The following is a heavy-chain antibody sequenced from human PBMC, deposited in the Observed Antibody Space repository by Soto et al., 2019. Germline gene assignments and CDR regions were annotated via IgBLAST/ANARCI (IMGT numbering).Heavy chain of an antibody. Sequence: QVQLVQSGAEVKKPGASVKVSCKASGYTFTNYAMQWVRQAPGQRLEWMGWINAGNGNTKYSQKFQGRVTITRDTSASTAYRELSSLTSEDTAIYYCARGIWTMTRGAYYFDHWGQGTLVTVSS. CDR1: GYTFTNYA. D-gene: IGHD3-10*01. V-gene: IGHV1-3*01. J-gene: IGHJ4*02. CDR3: ARGIWTMTRGAYYFDH. CDR2: INAGNGNT.